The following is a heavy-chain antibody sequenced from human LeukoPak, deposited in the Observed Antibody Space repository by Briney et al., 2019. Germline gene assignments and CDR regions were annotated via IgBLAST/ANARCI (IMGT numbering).Heavy chain of an antibody. J-gene: IGHJ5*02. CDR2: IYTSGST. V-gene: IGHV4-61*02. CDR3: ARVSHYDSSGYRVPYNWFDP. CDR1: GGSISSGSYY. Sequence: TLSLTCTVSGGSISSGSYYWSWIRQPAGKGLEWIGRIYTSGSTNYNPSLKSRVTISVDTSKNQFSLKLSSVTAADTAVYYCARVSHYDSSGYRVPYNWFDPWGQGTLVTVSS. D-gene: IGHD3-22*01.